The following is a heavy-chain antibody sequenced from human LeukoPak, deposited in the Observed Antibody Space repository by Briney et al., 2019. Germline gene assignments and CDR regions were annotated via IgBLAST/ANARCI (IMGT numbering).Heavy chain of an antibody. CDR3: AREGQQLVRNAFDI. V-gene: IGHV1-18*01. CDR1: GYTFTSYG. Sequence: ASVKVSCKASGYTFTSYGISWVRQAPGQGLEWMGWISAYNGSTNYAQKLQGRVTMTTDTSTSTAYMELRSLRSDDTAVYYCAREGQQLVRNAFDIWGQGTMVTVSS. CDR2: ISAYNGST. J-gene: IGHJ3*02. D-gene: IGHD6-13*01.